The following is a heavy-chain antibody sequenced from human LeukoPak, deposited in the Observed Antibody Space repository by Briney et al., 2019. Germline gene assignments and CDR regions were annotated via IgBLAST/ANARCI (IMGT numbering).Heavy chain of an antibody. D-gene: IGHD2-2*01. V-gene: IGHV3-30*04. CDR2: LSFDGSKT. J-gene: IGHJ6*02. Sequence: QPGGSLRLSCAASGFTFDSYAVTWVRQAPGKGLEWVAVLSFDGSKTYYADSVRGRFTISRDNSKNTLYLHMDSLRAEDTAVYYCARDECTSCSYYYFYGMDVWGQGTTVTVSS. CDR1: GFTFDSYA. CDR3: ARDECTSCSYYYFYGMDV.